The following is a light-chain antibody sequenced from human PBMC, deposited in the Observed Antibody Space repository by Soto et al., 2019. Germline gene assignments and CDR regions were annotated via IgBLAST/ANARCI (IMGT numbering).Light chain of an antibody. J-gene: IGKJ3*01. CDR3: LHRSNWLGT. CDR2: DAS. Sequence: EIVLTQSPATLSLSPGERATLSCRASQSLSSYLAWYQQKSGQTPRLLIYDASNRATGIPARFSGSGSGTDFTLTISTLEPEDFAVYYCLHRSNWLGTFGPGTKVDIK. CDR1: QSLSSY. V-gene: IGKV3-11*01.